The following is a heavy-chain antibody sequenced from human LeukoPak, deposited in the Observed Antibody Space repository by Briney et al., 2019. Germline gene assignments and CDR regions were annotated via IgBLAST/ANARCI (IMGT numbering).Heavy chain of an antibody. Sequence: GGALRLPCAASGLTFSSYAMSWVRPAPGKGPGWVSAISGSGGSTYHADSEKGRFTISRDNSKNTLYLQTNSLRAEDTAVYYCAKARYRGYDAHYCDYWGQGTLVTVSS. J-gene: IGHJ4*02. V-gene: IGHV3-23*01. CDR2: ISGSGGST. D-gene: IGHD5-12*01. CDR3: AKARYRGYDAHYCDY. CDR1: GLTFSSYA.